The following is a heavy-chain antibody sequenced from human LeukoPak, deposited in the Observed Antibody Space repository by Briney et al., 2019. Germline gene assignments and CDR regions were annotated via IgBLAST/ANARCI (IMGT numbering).Heavy chain of an antibody. D-gene: IGHD4-11*01. CDR3: ARDRYSDYLFDY. J-gene: IGHJ4*02. CDR1: GGSISSYY. V-gene: IGHV4-59*01. Sequence: SETLSLTCTVSGGSISSYYWSWIRQPPGKGLEWIGYIYYSGSTNYNPSLKSRVTISVDTSKNQFSLKLSSVTAADTAVYYCARDRYSDYLFDYWGQGTLVTVSS. CDR2: IYYSGST.